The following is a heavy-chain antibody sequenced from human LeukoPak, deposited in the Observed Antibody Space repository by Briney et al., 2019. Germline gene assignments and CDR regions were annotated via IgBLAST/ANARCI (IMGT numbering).Heavy chain of an antibody. CDR3: ARAPERPGGANDY. D-gene: IGHD1-26*01. CDR1: GYTFTSHA. J-gene: IGHJ4*02. V-gene: IGHV7-4-1*02. Sequence: ASVKVSCKASGYTFTSHAMHWVRQAPGQGLEWMGWINTNTGNPTYAQGFTGRFVFSLDTSVSTAYLQISSLKAEDTAVCHCARAPERPGGANDYWGQGTLVTVSS. CDR2: INTNTGNP.